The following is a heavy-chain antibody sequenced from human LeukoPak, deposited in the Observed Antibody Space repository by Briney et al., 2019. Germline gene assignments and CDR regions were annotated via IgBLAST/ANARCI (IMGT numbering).Heavy chain of an antibody. V-gene: IGHV3-23*01. Sequence: GGSLRLSWAASGFTFSSYAMSWVRQAPGKGLEWVSAISGSGGSTYYADSVKGRFTISRDNSKNTLYLQINSLRAEDTAVYYCAKDLSTWELLLLDAFDIWGQGTMVTVSS. J-gene: IGHJ3*02. CDR1: GFTFSSYA. CDR2: ISGSGGST. CDR3: AKDLSTWELLLLDAFDI. D-gene: IGHD1-26*01.